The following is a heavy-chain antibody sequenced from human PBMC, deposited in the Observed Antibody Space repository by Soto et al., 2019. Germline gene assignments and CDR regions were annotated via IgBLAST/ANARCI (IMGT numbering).Heavy chain of an antibody. CDR2: ISSSSSTI. CDR3: ASAWNYPVGWYFDL. CDR1: GFTFSSYS. D-gene: IGHD1-7*01. Sequence: EVQLVESGGGLVQPGGSLRLSCAASGFTFSSYSMNWVRQAPGKGLEWVSYISSSSSTIYYADSVKGRFTISRDNAKNSLYLQMNSLRAEDTAVYYCASAWNYPVGWYFDLWGRGTLVTVSS. J-gene: IGHJ2*01. V-gene: IGHV3-48*01.